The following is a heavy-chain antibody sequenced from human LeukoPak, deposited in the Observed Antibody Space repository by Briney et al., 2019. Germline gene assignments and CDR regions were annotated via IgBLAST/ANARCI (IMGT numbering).Heavy chain of an antibody. V-gene: IGHV3-7*05. J-gene: IGHJ4*02. CDR2: IKQDGSEK. Sequence: PGGSLRLSCAASGFSFSTHWMSWVRQAPGKGLEWVANIKQDGSEKYYVDSVKGRFTISKDNAKNSLYLQMNSLRAEDTAVYYCARDHRYSSWNWGQGTLVSVSS. D-gene: IGHD5-18*01. CDR1: GFSFSTHW. CDR3: ARDHRYSSWN.